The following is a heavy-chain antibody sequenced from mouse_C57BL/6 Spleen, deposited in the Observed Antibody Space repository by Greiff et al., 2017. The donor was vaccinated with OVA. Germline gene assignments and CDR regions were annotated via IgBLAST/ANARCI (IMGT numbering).Heavy chain of an antibody. CDR1: GYTFTSYW. V-gene: IGHV1-69*01. CDR3: ARKGDYEWYFDV. J-gene: IGHJ1*03. Sequence: VQLQQPGAELVMPGASVKLSCKASGYTFTSYWMHWVKQRPGQGLEWIGEIEPSDSYTNYNQKFKGKSTFTADKSSSTAYMQLSSLTSEDSAVYICARKGDYEWYFDVWGTGTTVTVSS. D-gene: IGHD2-4*01. CDR2: IEPSDSYT.